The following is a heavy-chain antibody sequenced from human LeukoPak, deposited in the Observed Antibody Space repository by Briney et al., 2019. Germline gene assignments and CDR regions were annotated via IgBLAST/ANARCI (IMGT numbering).Heavy chain of an antibody. D-gene: IGHD6-19*01. J-gene: IGHJ4*02. Sequence: PGGSLRLSCAASGFTFSSYGIHWVRQAPGKGLEWVAFIRYDGSNKYYADSVKGRFTISRDNSKNTLYLQMNSLRAEDTAVYYCAKDEASRIAVAGFFDYWGQGTLVTVSS. CDR3: AKDEASRIAVAGFFDY. CDR1: GFTFSSYG. V-gene: IGHV3-30*02. CDR2: IRYDGSNK.